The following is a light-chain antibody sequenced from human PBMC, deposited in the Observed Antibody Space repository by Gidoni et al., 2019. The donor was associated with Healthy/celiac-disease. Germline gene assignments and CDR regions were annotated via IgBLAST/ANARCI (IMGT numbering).Light chain of an antibody. CDR2: GAS. Sequence: EIVLTQSPGTLSLSPGDRATLSCRASQSVSSSDLAWYQQKPGQAPRLLIYGASSRATGTPDRFSGSGSGTDFTLTISRLEPEDFAVYYCQQYGSSPWTFXQXTKVEIK. CDR3: QQYGSSPWT. J-gene: IGKJ1*01. CDR1: QSVSSSD. V-gene: IGKV3-20*01.